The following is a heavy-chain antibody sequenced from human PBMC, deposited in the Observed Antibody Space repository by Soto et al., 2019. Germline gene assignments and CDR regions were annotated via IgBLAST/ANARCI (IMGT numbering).Heavy chain of an antibody. CDR1: GYTFTDYG. D-gene: IGHD2-8*01. Sequence: QVQLVQSGAEVRKPGSSVKLSCKASGYTFTDYGVSWVRQAPGQGLEWMGWINTYNAKTNYATKVQARVTMTTDTSTTTAYMELKSLKSDDTAVYYCARDQDGVGVDFWGQGTQVTVSS. CDR3: ARDQDGVGVDF. CDR2: INTYNAKT. J-gene: IGHJ4*02. V-gene: IGHV1-18*01.